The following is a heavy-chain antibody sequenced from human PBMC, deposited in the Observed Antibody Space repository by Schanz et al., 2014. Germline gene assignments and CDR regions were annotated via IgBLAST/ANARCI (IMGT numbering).Heavy chain of an antibody. Sequence: QVRLVQSGAELKMPGATVKVSCETSGYTFTNYGVSWVRQAPGQGLEWVAWISPYNGNTAYAQNLKGRVRMTTDTSTATAYMELRSLTSDDTAVYYCARVVRSDYLSELDFWGQGTQVIVSS. CDR1: GYTFTNYG. CDR3: ARVVRSDYLSELDF. CDR2: ISPYNGNT. J-gene: IGHJ4*02. V-gene: IGHV1-18*01. D-gene: IGHD4-17*01.